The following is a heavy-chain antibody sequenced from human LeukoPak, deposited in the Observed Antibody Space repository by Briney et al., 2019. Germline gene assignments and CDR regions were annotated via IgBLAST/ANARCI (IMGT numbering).Heavy chain of an antibody. CDR3: AKGSGITMVRGAADFDY. CDR2: ISGSGGST. Sequence: PGRSLRLSCAASGFTFSSYGMHWVRQAPGKGLEWVSAISGSGGSTYYADSVKGRFTISRDNSKNTLYLQMNSLRAEDTAVYYCAKGSGITMVRGAADFDYWGQGTLVTVSS. D-gene: IGHD3-10*01. V-gene: IGHV3-23*01. J-gene: IGHJ4*02. CDR1: GFTFSSYG.